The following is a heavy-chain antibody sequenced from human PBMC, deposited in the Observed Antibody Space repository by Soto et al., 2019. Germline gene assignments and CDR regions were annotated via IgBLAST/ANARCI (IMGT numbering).Heavy chain of an antibody. CDR3: ARMRYDILTGYYNVIFDY. Sequence: PSETLSLTCTVSGGSISSYYWSWIRQPPGKGLEWIGYIYYSGSTNYNPSLKSRVTISVDTSKNQFSLKLSSVTAADTAVYYCARMRYDILTGYYNVIFDYWGQGTLVTVSS. CDR2: IYYSGST. J-gene: IGHJ4*02. CDR1: GGSISSYY. V-gene: IGHV4-59*01. D-gene: IGHD3-9*01.